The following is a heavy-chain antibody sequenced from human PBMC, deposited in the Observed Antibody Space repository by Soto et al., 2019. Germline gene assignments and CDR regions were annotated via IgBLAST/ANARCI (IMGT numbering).Heavy chain of an antibody. CDR3: ARGRSSDGSGSYYN. D-gene: IGHD3-10*01. Sequence: ASETMSLTCAVDGGSFSGYYWSWIRQNPGKGLEWIGEINHSGSTNYNPSLKSRVTISVDTSKNQFSLKLSSVTAADTAVYYCARGRSSDGSGSYYNWGQGTLVTVSS. CDR2: INHSGST. V-gene: IGHV4-34*01. CDR1: GGSFSGYY. J-gene: IGHJ4*02.